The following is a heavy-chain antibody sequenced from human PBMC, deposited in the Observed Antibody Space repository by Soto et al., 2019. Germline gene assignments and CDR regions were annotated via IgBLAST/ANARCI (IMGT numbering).Heavy chain of an antibody. Sequence: EVQLLESGGGLVQPGGSPRLSCAASGFTFSSYAMSWVRQAPGKGLEWVSAISGSGGSTYYADSVKGRFTISRDNSKNTLYLQMNSLRAEDTAVYYCAKSSRDTYYYDSSAEGAFDIWGQGTMVTVSS. V-gene: IGHV3-23*01. J-gene: IGHJ3*02. CDR2: ISGSGGST. CDR1: GFTFSSYA. D-gene: IGHD3-22*01. CDR3: AKSSRDTYYYDSSAEGAFDI.